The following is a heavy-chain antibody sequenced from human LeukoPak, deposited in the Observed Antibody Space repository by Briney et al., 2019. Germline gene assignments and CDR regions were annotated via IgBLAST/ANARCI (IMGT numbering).Heavy chain of an antibody. D-gene: IGHD7-27*01. V-gene: IGHV3-21*01. J-gene: IGHJ4*02. CDR2: ISSSSSYI. CDR3: ARAGSISKFDY. Sequence: GGSLRLSCAASGFTFSSYSMNWVRQAPGKGLEWVSSISSSSSYIYYADSVKGRFTISRDNAENSLYLQLNSLRAEDTAVYYCARAGSISKFDYWGQGTLVTVSS. CDR1: GFTFSSYS.